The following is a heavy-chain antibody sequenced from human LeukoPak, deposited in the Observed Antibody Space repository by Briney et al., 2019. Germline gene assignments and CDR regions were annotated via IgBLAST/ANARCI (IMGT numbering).Heavy chain of an antibody. CDR1: GFTFSNYA. Sequence: GGSLRLSCAATGFTFSNYAMSWVRQAPAKGLEWVSSISDSGTITYHADSVKGRFTISRDNSKNTLYLQMNSLRAEDTAVYYCAKVVGPTPYFFDYWGQGTLVTVSS. CDR3: AKVVGPTPYFFDY. CDR2: ISDSGTIT. V-gene: IGHV3-23*01. J-gene: IGHJ4*02. D-gene: IGHD1-26*01.